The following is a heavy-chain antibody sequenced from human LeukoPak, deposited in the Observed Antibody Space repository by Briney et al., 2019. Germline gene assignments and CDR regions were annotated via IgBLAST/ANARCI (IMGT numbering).Heavy chain of an antibody. J-gene: IGHJ3*02. CDR1: GFTFSSYG. Sequence: GGSLRLSCAASGFTFSSYGMNWVRQAPGLGLEWVSSITSSSSYIYYADSVQGRFTISRDNAENSLFLQMNSLRAEDTAVYYCASRYCTSTNCYAFDIWGQGTMVTVSS. CDR2: ITSSSSYI. CDR3: ASRYCTSTNCYAFDI. D-gene: IGHD2-2*01. V-gene: IGHV3-21*01.